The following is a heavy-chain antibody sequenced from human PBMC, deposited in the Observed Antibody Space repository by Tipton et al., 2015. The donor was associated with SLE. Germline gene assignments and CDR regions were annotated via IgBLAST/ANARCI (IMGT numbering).Heavy chain of an antibody. V-gene: IGHV4-39*07. CDR1: GGSISSSSYY. Sequence: TLSLTCTVSGGSISSSSYYWGWIRQPPGKGLEWIGSIYYSGSTYYNPSLKSRVTISVDTSKNQFSLKLSSVTAADTAVYYCARTWSSGEQWLFHFDYWGQGTLVTVSS. J-gene: IGHJ4*02. CDR3: ARTWSSGEQWLFHFDY. CDR2: IYYSGST. D-gene: IGHD6-19*01.